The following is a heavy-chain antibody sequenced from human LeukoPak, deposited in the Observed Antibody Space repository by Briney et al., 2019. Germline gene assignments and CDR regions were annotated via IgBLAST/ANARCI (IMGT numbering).Heavy chain of an antibody. J-gene: IGHJ6*02. CDR3: ARGAEQWLAPVDV. Sequence: HPGGSLRLSCAASGFTFSSYVMSWVRQAPGKGLEWVSTISGSGGNTYYADSVRGRFTISRDNSKNTLYLQMNSLRAEDTAVYYCARGAEQWLAPVDVWGQGTTVTVSS. CDR2: ISGSGGNT. CDR1: GFTFSSYV. V-gene: IGHV3-23*01. D-gene: IGHD6-19*01.